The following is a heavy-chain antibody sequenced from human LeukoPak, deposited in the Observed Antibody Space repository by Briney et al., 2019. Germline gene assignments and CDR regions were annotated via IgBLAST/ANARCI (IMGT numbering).Heavy chain of an antibody. V-gene: IGHV3-23*01. D-gene: IGHD3-22*01. Sequence: AGGSLRLSCAASGFTFSSYAMSWVRQAPGKGLEWVSAISGSGGSTYYADSVKGRFTISRDNSKNTLYLQMNSLRAEDTAVYYCAKERPYYYDSSGYYGSACDYWGQGTLVTVSS. CDR1: GFTFSSYA. J-gene: IGHJ4*02. CDR2: ISGSGGST. CDR3: AKERPYYYDSSGYYGSACDY.